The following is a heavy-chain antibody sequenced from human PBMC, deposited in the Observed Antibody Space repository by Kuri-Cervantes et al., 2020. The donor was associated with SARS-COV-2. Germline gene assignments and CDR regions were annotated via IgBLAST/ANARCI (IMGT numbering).Heavy chain of an antibody. CDR3: VCPSIAAAGPLDAFDI. CDR2: IYYSGTT. CDR1: GGSISNYY. J-gene: IGHJ3*02. Sequence: SETLSLTCTVSGGSISNYYWSWIRQSPGKGLEWIGYIYYSGTTNYNPSLKSRVTISVDTSKNQFSLKLSSVTAADTAVYYRVCPSIAAAGPLDAFDIWGQGTMVTVSS. V-gene: IGHV4-59*08. D-gene: IGHD6-13*01.